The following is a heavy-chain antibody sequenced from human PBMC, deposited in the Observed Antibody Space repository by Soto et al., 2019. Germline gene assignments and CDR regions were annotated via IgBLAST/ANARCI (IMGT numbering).Heavy chain of an antibody. D-gene: IGHD1-1*01. CDR1: GGPIRSSSHY. CDR2: IDESGDS. J-gene: IGHJ4*02. CDR3: AREGGYVDY. Sequence: PSETLSLTCTVPGGPIRSSSHYWGWIRQSPGTGLEWIGSIDESGDSYYNPSLKSRVTIFVDTSKNQFSLKLISVTGADSAIYYCAREGGYVDYWGQGTLVTVSS. V-gene: IGHV4-39*02.